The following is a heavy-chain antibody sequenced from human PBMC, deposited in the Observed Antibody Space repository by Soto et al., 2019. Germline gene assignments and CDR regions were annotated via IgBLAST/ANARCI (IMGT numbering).Heavy chain of an antibody. D-gene: IGHD3-3*01. CDR3: ARMARRRADFSSGYYTGQDD. CDR1: GGSFSGYY. CDR2: INHSGST. V-gene: IGHV4-34*01. J-gene: IGHJ4*02. Sequence: PSETLSLTCAVYGGSFSGYYWSWIRQPPGKGLEWIGEINHSGSTNYNPSLKSRVTISVDTSKNQFSLKLSSVTAADTAVYYCARMARRRADFSSGYYTGQDDWGQGTLVTVSS.